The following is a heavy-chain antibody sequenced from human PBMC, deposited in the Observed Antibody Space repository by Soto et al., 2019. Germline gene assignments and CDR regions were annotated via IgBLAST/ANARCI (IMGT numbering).Heavy chain of an antibody. CDR1: GASMSSSLYY. D-gene: IGHD3-9*01. Sequence: PSETLSLTCTVSGASMSSSLYYWGWIRPPPGKGLDWIGTIFYSGTTYYNLSLESRITIFIDKSKNQFSLKLSSVTAADTAVYYCATTYDILTGYFDYWGQGTLVTVSS. CDR3: ATTYDILTGYFDY. J-gene: IGHJ4*02. V-gene: IGHV4-39*01. CDR2: IFYSGTT.